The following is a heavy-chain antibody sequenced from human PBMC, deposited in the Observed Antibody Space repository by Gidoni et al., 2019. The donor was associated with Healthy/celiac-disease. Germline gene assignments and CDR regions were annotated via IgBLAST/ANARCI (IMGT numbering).Heavy chain of an antibody. D-gene: IGHD2-15*01. V-gene: IGHV4-39*01. CDR2: IYYSGST. J-gene: IGHJ3*02. CDR3: ARYCSGGSCYSRGGGGDAFDI. CDR1: GGSISSSSYY. Sequence: QLQLQESGPGLVKPSETLSLTCTVSGGSISSSSYYWGWIRQPPGKGLEWIGSIYYSGSTYYNPSLKSRVTISVDTSKNQFALKLSSVTAADTAVYYCARYCSGGSCYSRGGGGDAFDIWGQGTMVTVSS.